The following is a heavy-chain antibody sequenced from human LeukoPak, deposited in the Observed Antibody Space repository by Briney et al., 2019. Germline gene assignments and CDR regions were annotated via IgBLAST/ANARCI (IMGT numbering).Heavy chain of an antibody. V-gene: IGHV4-61*01. Sequence: SETLSLTCTVSGGSISSGSYSWSWIRQPPGKGLEWIGYIYYSGSTNYNPSLKSRVTISVDTSKNQFSLKLSSVTAADTAVYYCARVGYDKGIDYWGQGTLVTVSS. J-gene: IGHJ4*02. CDR2: IYYSGST. D-gene: IGHD3-9*01. CDR3: ARVGYDKGIDY. CDR1: GGSISSGSYS.